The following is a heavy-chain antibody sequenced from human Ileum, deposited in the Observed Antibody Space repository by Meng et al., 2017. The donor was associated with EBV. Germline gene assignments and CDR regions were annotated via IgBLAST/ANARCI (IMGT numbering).Heavy chain of an antibody. CDR1: GGSFSGYY. Sequence: QLQLQQCGAGLVNPSETLSLTCAVYGGSFSGYYWTWIRQPPGKGLEWIGEINHSGSTNYNPSLKSRVTISVDKNQFSLKLSSVTAADTAVYYCARGFYTYGSSCFDYWGQGTLVTVSS. CDR3: ARGFYTYGSSCFDY. J-gene: IGHJ4*02. D-gene: IGHD6-13*01. V-gene: IGHV4-34*01. CDR2: INHSGST.